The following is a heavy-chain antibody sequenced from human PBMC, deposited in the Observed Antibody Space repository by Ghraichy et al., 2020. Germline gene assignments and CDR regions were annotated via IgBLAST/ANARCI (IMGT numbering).Heavy chain of an antibody. J-gene: IGHJ4*02. D-gene: IGHD3-22*01. CDR2: IKQDGSEK. CDR3: ARDMSGGYSEY. CDR1: GFTLSRHW. Sequence: GGSLRLSCVASGFTLSRHWMSWVRQDPGKGLEWVANIKQDGSEKYYVDSARGRFTISRDNAKNSLYLQMNSLRVEDTAVYYCARDMSGGYSEYGGQGTLVTVSS. V-gene: IGHV3-7*03.